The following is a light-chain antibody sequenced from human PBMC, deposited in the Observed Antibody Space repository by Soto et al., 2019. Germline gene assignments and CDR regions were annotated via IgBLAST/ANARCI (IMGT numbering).Light chain of an antibody. J-gene: IGKJ5*01. V-gene: IGKV3-20*01. CDR2: GAS. CDR3: QQYGFT. Sequence: EIVLTQSPGTLSLSPGERATLSCRASQSVSSSYLAWYQQKPGQAPRLLIYGASSRATGIPDRFSGSGSGTDFTLTISRLEPEDFAVYYCQQYGFTFGQGTRLENK. CDR1: QSVSSSY.